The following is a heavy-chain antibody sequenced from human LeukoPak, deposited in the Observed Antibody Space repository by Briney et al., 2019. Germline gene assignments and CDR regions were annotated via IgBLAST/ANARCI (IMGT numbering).Heavy chain of an antibody. CDR3: ARVPGPYTTSRFDY. J-gene: IGHJ4*02. CDR1: GYTFTGYY. CDR2: IDPDSGGT. Sequence: ASVKVSCKTSGYTFTGYYLHWVRQAPGQGLEWMGRIDPDSGGTHYAQKFQVRVTVTRDTSITTVYMELSGLTSDDSAVYYCARVPGPYTTSRFDYWGQGTLVTVSS. V-gene: IGHV1-2*02. D-gene: IGHD2-2*02.